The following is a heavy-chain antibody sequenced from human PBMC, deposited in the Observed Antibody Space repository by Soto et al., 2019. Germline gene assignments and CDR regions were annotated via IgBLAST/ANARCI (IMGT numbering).Heavy chain of an antibody. J-gene: IGHJ6*02. Sequence: GGSLRLSCAASGFMFSSNSMSWVRQAPGGGLEWVSAISDSTIYYADSVKGRFTISRDNAKNSLYLQMNSLRAEDTAVYYCARADSGYAHGYYYYGMDVWGQGTTVTVSS. D-gene: IGHD5-12*01. CDR1: GFMFSSNS. CDR2: ISDSTI. V-gene: IGHV3-48*01. CDR3: ARADSGYAHGYYYYGMDV.